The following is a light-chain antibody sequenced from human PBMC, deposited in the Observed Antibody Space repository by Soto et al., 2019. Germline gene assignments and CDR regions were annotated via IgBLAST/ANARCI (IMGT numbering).Light chain of an antibody. Sequence: EIVLTQSPGTLSLSPGERAALSCRASESVSDGSLAWYQQKSGQAPRLLIYGASSRATGIPDRFSGSGSGTDFTLTISRLEPEDFAVYSCQQCGTSPPRFGQGTKVEIK. CDR1: ESVSDGS. CDR3: QQCGTSPPR. J-gene: IGKJ1*01. CDR2: GAS. V-gene: IGKV3-20*01.